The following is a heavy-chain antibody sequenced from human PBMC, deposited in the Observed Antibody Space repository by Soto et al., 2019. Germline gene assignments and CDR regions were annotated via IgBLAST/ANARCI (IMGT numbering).Heavy chain of an antibody. J-gene: IGHJ6*02. CDR1: GYTFYSHS. Sequence: QAQLVQSGAEVRKPGASVKVSCKASGYTFYSHSISWVRQAPGQGLVWMGRINADYGNTQYAQKFRGRVTMTTDTSTTTVYMELTNLRSDDTAVYYCARCIQGDYYYGMDVWGQGTTVTVSS. D-gene: IGHD5-18*01. V-gene: IGHV1-18*01. CDR2: INADYGNT. CDR3: ARCIQGDYYYGMDV.